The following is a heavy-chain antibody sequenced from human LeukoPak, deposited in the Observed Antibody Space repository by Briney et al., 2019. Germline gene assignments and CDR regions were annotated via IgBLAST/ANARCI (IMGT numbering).Heavy chain of an antibody. J-gene: IGHJ5*02. V-gene: IGHV4-39*01. D-gene: IGHD3-16*01. CDR3: ARRSAGGWFDP. Sequence: SETLSLTCTVSGGSISSSSYYWGWIRQPPGKGLEWIGSIYYSGSTYYNPSLKSRVTISVDMSKNQFSLKLSSVTAADMAVYYCARRSAGGWFDPWGQGTLVTVSS. CDR1: GGSISSSSYY. CDR2: IYYSGST.